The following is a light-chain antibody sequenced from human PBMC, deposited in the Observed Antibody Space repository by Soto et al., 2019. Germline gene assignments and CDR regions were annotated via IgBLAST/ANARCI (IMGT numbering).Light chain of an antibody. CDR3: PLYNNWPLLYT. CDR2: GAS. Sequence: ELVLTQSPATLSVSPGEGATLSCRASQSISNNLVWYQQKPGQAPRLLIYGASTRASGIPARFSGSGSGTEFNLTISSLQSEDFAVYYCPLYNNWPLLYTFGQGTRLEIK. J-gene: IGKJ2*01. CDR1: QSISNN. V-gene: IGKV3-15*01.